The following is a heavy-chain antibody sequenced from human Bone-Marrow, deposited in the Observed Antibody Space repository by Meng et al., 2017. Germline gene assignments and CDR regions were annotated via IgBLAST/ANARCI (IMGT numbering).Heavy chain of an antibody. J-gene: IGHJ4*02. D-gene: IGHD1-20*01. CDR2: VSGSGGST. Sequence: GGSLRLSCAASGFTFSSYAMSWVRQAPGKGLEWVSLVSGSGGSTYYTDSMKGRFTISRDNSKNTLYLQMNSLRAEDTAVYYCATYNWETDYWGQGTLVTVSS. CDR3: ATYNWETDY. V-gene: IGHV3-23*01. CDR1: GFTFSSYA.